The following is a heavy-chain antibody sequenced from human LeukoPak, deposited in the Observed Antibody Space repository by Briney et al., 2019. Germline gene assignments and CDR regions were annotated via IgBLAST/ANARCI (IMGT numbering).Heavy chain of an antibody. CDR3: AGGEHYGDYNWFDP. Sequence: ASVKVSCKASGYTFTSYDINWVRQATGQGLEWMGWMNPNSGNTGYAQKFQGRVTMTRNTSISTAYMELSSLRSEDTAVYYCAGGEHYGDYNWFDPWGQGTLVTVSS. D-gene: IGHD4-17*01. J-gene: IGHJ5*02. CDR1: GYTFTSYD. V-gene: IGHV1-8*01. CDR2: MNPNSGNT.